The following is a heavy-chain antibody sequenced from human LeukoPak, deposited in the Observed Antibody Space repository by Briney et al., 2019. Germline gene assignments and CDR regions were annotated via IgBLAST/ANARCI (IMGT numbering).Heavy chain of an antibody. CDR3: ATGGSGSS. CDR2: IKEDGAEK. CDR1: GFIFNNYW. V-gene: IGHV3-7*04. D-gene: IGHD3-10*01. Sequence: GGSLRLSCAASGFIFNNYWMNWVRQAPGKGPEWVATIKEDGAEKYYMDSVKGRFTISRDNAKNSLSLQMSSLRAEDTAVYYCATGGSGSSWGQGTLVTVSS. J-gene: IGHJ5*02.